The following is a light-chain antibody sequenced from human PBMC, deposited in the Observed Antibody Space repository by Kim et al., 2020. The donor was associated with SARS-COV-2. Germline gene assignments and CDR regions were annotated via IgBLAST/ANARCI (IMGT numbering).Light chain of an antibody. CDR2: SND. J-gene: IGLJ2*01. CDR1: ISNTGSNG. CDR3: VAWDDSLKGSV. Sequence: GRWVTTPFSGAISNTGSNGINWYQQLPGTAPKLLMYSNDYRPSGVPDRFSGSKSGTSASLAISGLQSEDEADYYCVAWDDSLKGSVFGGGTQLTVL. V-gene: IGLV1-44*01.